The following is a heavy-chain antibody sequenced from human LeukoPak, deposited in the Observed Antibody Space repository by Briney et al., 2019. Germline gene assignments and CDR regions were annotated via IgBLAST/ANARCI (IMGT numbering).Heavy chain of an antibody. CDR2: TSYSGST. Sequence: SETLSLTCTVSGGSISSYYWSWIRQPPGKGLEWIGYTSYSGSTNYNPSLKSRVTISVDTSKKQFSLKLSSVTAADTAMYYCARDVTGDWYFDLWGRGTLVTVSS. J-gene: IGHJ2*01. V-gene: IGHV4-59*01. CDR1: GGSISSYY. CDR3: ARDVTGDWYFDL. D-gene: IGHD3-9*01.